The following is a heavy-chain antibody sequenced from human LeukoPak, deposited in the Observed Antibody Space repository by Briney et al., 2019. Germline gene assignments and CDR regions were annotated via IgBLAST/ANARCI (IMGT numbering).Heavy chain of an antibody. CDR2: FDPEDGET. D-gene: IGHD2-15*01. Sequence: GASVTVSCKVSGYTLTELSMHWVRQAPGKGLEWMGGFDPEDGETIYAQKFQGRVTMTEDTSTDTAYMELSSLRSEDTAVYYCATALDFFVVAARAQGAFDIWGQGTMVTVSS. J-gene: IGHJ3*02. V-gene: IGHV1-24*01. CDR3: ATALDFFVVAARAQGAFDI. CDR1: GYTLTELS.